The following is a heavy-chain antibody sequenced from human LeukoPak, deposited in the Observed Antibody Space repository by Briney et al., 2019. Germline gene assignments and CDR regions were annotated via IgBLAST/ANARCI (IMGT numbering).Heavy chain of an antibody. CDR2: ISGSGGST. Sequence: GGSLRLSCAASGFTFSSYAMSWVRQAPGKGLEWVSAISGSGGSTYYADSVKGRFTISRDNSKNTLYLQMNSLRAEDTAVYYCARRRPEYYYDSSGSSAPDFDYWGQGTLVTVSS. CDR1: GFTFSSYA. V-gene: IGHV3-23*01. D-gene: IGHD3-22*01. CDR3: ARRRPEYYYDSSGSSAPDFDY. J-gene: IGHJ4*02.